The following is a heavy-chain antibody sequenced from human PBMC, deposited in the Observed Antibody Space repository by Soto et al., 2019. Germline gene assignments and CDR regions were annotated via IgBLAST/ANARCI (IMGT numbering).Heavy chain of an antibody. CDR2: IYYSGST. J-gene: IGHJ5*02. Sequence: SETLSLTCTVSGGSISNISYYWGWIRQPPGKGLEWIGSIYYSGSTYYNPSLKSRVTISVDTSKNQFSLKLSSVTAADTAVYYCARGGYSSSWTRWFDPWGQGTLVTVSS. CDR1: GGSISNISYY. V-gene: IGHV4-39*01. CDR3: ARGGYSSSWTRWFDP. D-gene: IGHD6-13*01.